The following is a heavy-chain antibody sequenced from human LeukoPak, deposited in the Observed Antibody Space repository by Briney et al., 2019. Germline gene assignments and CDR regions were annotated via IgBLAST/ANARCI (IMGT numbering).Heavy chain of an antibody. CDR1: GGSISSGGYY. J-gene: IGHJ3*02. V-gene: IGHV4-31*03. D-gene: IGHD6-19*01. CDR2: IYYSGST. Sequence: SQTLSLTCTVSGGSISSGGYYWSWIRQHPGKGLEWIGYIYYSGSTYYNPSLKSRVTISVDTSKNQFSLKLSSVTAADTAVYYCARDLGLGYSSGWYDSEAFDIWGQGTMVTVSS. CDR3: ARDLGLGYSSGWYDSEAFDI.